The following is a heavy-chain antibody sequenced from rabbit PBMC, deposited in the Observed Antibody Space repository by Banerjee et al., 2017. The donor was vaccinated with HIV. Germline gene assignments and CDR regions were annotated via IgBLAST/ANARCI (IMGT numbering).Heavy chain of an antibody. J-gene: IGHJ4*01. CDR3: VREAGYGGYGDGNL. CDR1: GFDFNSYY. Sequence: QLKETGGGLVQPGGSLTLSCKASGFDFNSYYMSWVRQAPGKGLEWIGYFDPVFGGTYYASWVNGQFTISSHNAQNTLYLQLNSLTAADTATYFCVREAGYGGYGDGNLWGPGTLVTVS. D-gene: IGHD6-1*01. CDR2: FDPVFGGT. V-gene: IGHV1S7*01.